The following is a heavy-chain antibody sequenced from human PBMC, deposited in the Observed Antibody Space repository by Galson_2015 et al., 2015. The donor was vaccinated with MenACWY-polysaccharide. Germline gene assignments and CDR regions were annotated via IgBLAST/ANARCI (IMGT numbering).Heavy chain of an antibody. J-gene: IGHJ4*02. D-gene: IGHD3-9*01. CDR1: GFTFSSYA. Sequence: SLRLSCAASGFTFSSYAMSWVRQAPGKGLEWVSAISGSGGSTYYADSVKGRFTISRDNSKNTLYPQMNSLRAEDTAVYYCAKRKLRYLDLDQSATHFDYWGQGTLVTVSS. CDR3: AKRKLRYLDLDQSATHFDY. CDR2: ISGSGGST. V-gene: IGHV3-23*01.